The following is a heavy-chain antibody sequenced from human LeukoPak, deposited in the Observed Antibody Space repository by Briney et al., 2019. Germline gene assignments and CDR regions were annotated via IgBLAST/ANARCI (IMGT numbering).Heavy chain of an antibody. V-gene: IGHV1-8*01. D-gene: IGHD6-6*01. CDR2: MNPNSGGT. CDR1: GYTFTSYD. Sequence: ASVKVSCKASGYTFTSYDINWVRQATGQGLEWMGWMNPNSGGTGYAQKFQGRVTMTRDTSISTAYMELSSLRSDDTAVYYCARGRIRQLVARNNWFDPWGQGTLVTVSS. CDR3: ARGRIRQLVARNNWFDP. J-gene: IGHJ5*02.